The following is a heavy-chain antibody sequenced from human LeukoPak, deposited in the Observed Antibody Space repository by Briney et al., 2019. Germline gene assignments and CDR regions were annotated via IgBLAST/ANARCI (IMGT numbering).Heavy chain of an antibody. CDR3: AKFRPDTMIVVGDAFDI. Sequence: SETLSLTCTVSGGSISSYYWSWIRQPPGKGLEWIGYIYYSGSTNYNPSLKSRVTISVDTSKNQFSLKLSSVTAADTAVYYCAKFRPDTMIVVGDAFDIWGQGTMVTVSS. J-gene: IGHJ3*02. CDR2: IYYSGST. D-gene: IGHD3-22*01. CDR1: GGSISSYY. V-gene: IGHV4-59*08.